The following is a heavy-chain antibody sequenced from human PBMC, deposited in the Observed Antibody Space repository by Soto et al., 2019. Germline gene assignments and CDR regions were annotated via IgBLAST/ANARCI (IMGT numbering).Heavy chain of an antibody. Sequence: PGGSLRLSCAASGFTASGFTFSSSAMSWVRRAPGKGLEWVSALGGSGGATYYADSVKGRFTVSRDNSKSTLYLQLNSLRAEDTAVYYCAKVKTGTCLDYWGQGTLVTVSA. V-gene: IGHV3-23*01. CDR1: GFTFSSSA. J-gene: IGHJ4*02. CDR2: LGGSGGAT. D-gene: IGHD3-10*01. CDR3: AKVKTGTCLDY.